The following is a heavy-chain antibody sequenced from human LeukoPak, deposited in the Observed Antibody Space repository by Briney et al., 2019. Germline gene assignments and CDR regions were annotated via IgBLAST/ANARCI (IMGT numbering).Heavy chain of an antibody. CDR3: VRGDPHFSYNNDWYGKKFDY. CDR1: GFTFSRYG. Sequence: PGGSLRLSCAASGFTFSRYGMHWVRQAPGKGLEWVAVISYDGKNETYADSVKGRFTISRDTSRNTLSLQMNSLRTEDTAVYYCVRGDPHFSYNNDWYGKKFDYWGQGTLVTVSS. V-gene: IGHV3-30*04. J-gene: IGHJ4*02. D-gene: IGHD6-19*01. CDR2: ISYDGKNE.